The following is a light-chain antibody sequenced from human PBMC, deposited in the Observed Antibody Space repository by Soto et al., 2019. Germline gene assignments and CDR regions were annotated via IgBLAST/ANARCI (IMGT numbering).Light chain of an antibody. CDR3: QQYGRSLWT. Sequence: ETVLTQSPGTLSLSPGERATLSCRASQSVSSSYLAWYQQKPGQAPRLLIYGASSRATGIPDRFSGSGSGTDFTLTISRLEPEDFAVYYCQQYGRSLWTFGQGTKVEIK. V-gene: IGKV3-20*01. CDR2: GAS. J-gene: IGKJ1*01. CDR1: QSVSSSY.